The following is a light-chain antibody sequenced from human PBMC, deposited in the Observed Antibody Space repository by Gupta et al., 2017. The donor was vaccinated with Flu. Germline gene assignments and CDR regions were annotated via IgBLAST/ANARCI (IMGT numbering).Light chain of an antibody. Sequence: QSALTQPPSVSGALGQRATISCTGSSSNIGAGYDVHWYQQVPGKAPRLVIYTNNHRPSGVPDRFSASKSGTSASLGITGLQADDESDFYCQSYDSDLSAWVFGGGTRVTVL. V-gene: IGLV1-40*01. CDR2: TNN. CDR1: SSNIGAGYD. CDR3: QSYDSDLSAWV. J-gene: IGLJ3*02.